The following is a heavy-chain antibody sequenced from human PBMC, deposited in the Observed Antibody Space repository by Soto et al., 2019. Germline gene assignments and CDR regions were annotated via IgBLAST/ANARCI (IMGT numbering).Heavy chain of an antibody. CDR2: INPGTGDT. D-gene: IGHD2-15*01. J-gene: IGHJ2*01. CDR3: ARDQGYCSGGSCFLWYCDL. V-gene: IGHV1-3*01. CDR1: GYAFSNYA. Sequence: QVQLVQSGAEVKKPGASVKVSCRASGYAFSNYAIYWVRQAPGQRLEWMGWINPGTGDTKYSQKFQGRVTITRDTSASTAYMDQSSLRSEDTAVYYCARDQGYCSGGSCFLWYCDLWGRGTLVTVSS.